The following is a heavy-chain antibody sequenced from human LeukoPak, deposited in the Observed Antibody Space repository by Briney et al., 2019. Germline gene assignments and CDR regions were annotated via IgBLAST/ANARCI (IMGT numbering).Heavy chain of an antibody. J-gene: IGHJ4*02. CDR1: GYTFSSSYG. CDR2: ISGYTGNT. V-gene: IGHV1-18*01. Sequence: SVKVSCKASGYTFSSSYGISWVRQAPAQGLEWMGWISGYTGNTNYGQKVQGRVTMTTDTSTSTAYMELTSLRSDDTAVYYCARFNDWDGTPDYWGQGNLVTVSS. CDR3: ARFNDWDGTPDY. D-gene: IGHD1-1*01.